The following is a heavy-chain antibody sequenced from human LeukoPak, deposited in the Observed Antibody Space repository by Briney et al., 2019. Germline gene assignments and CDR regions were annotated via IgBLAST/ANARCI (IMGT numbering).Heavy chain of an antibody. D-gene: IGHD5-18*01. V-gene: IGHV1-2*02. CDR1: GFTFTGYY. J-gene: IGHJ6*03. Sequence: GGSLRLSCAASGFTFTGYYMHWARQAPGQGLEWMGWINPNSGGTNYAQKFQGRVTMTRDTSISTAYMELSRLRSDDTAVYYCARGDTAMVRDYYYYMDVWGKGTTVTVSS. CDR2: INPNSGGT. CDR3: ARGDTAMVRDYYYYMDV.